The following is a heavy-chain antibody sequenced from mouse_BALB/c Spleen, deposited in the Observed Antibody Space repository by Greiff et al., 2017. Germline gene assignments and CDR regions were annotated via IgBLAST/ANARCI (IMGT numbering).Heavy chain of an antibody. CDR1: GFTFSSFG. CDR2: ISSGSSTI. Sequence: EVKLVESGGGLVQPGGSRKLSCAASGFTFSSFGMHWVRQAPEKGLEWVAYISSGSSTIYYADTVKGRFTISRDNPKNTLFLQMTSLRSEDTAMYYCARAGMGITFDYWGQGTTLTVSS. V-gene: IGHV5-17*02. J-gene: IGHJ2*01. CDR3: ARAGMGITFDY. D-gene: IGHD2-4*01.